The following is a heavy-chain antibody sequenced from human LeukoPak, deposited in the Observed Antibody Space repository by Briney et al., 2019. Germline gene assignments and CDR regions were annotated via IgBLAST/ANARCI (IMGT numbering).Heavy chain of an antibody. J-gene: IGHJ4*02. D-gene: IGHD3-10*01. Sequence: GGSLRLSCAASGFTFSSYWMSWVRQAPGKGLEWVGNIKQDGSEKYYVDSVKGRFTISRDNAKNSLYLQMNSLRAEDTAVYYCARGKWFGELGFDYWGQGTLVTVSS. CDR2: IKQDGSEK. CDR3: ARGKWFGELGFDY. V-gene: IGHV3-7*01. CDR1: GFTFSSYW.